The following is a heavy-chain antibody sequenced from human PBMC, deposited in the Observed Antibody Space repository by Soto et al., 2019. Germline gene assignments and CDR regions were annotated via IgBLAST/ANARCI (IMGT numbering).Heavy chain of an antibody. CDR3: ASCGYGGTSVCFDP. CDR1: GGSISSSNW. CDR2: IYHSGST. J-gene: IGHJ5*02. V-gene: IGHV4-4*02. D-gene: IGHD2-15*01. Sequence: QVQLQESGPGLVKPSGTLSLTCAVSGGSISSSNWWSWVRQPPGKGLDWIGEIYHSGSTNYNPSLQSRVTISVDKSKHHVSLKLSSVTAADTAVYYCASCGYGGTSVCFDPWGQGTLVTVSS.